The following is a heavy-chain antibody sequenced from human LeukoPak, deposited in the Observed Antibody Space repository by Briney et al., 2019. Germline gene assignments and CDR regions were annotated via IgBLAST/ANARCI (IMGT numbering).Heavy chain of an antibody. Sequence: PGRSLRLSCAASGFTFSSYAMSWVRQAPGKGLEWVSAISGSGGSTYYADSVKGRFTISRDNSKNTLYLQMNSLRAEDTAVYYCAKDRGLLFGEFHDYWGQGTLVTVSS. D-gene: IGHD3-10*02. J-gene: IGHJ4*02. CDR2: ISGSGGST. CDR3: AKDRGLLFGEFHDY. V-gene: IGHV3-23*01. CDR1: GFTFSSYA.